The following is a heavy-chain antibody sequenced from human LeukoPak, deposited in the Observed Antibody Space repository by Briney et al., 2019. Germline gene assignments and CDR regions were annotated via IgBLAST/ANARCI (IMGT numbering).Heavy chain of an antibody. J-gene: IGHJ3*01. CDR1: AFSFSSYE. Sequence: GGSLRLSCTASAFSFSSYEMNWLRQAPGKGLEWISYISGRGSAMYYAESVKGRFTISRDNAKNKLYLQMNSLRAEDTAVYYCARFNWGFDWGQGTVVIVSS. V-gene: IGHV3-48*03. D-gene: IGHD7-27*01. CDR3: ARFNWGFD. CDR2: ISGRGSAM.